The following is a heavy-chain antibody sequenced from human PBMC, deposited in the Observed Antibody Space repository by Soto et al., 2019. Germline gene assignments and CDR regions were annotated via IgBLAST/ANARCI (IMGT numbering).Heavy chain of an antibody. Sequence: GGSLRLSCAASGFTFSSYWMHWVRQAPGKGLVWVSRINSDGSSTSYADSVKGRFTISRDNAKNTPYLQMNSLRAEDTAVYYCAREYSSSRYFDYWGQGTLVTVSS. CDR2: INSDGSST. J-gene: IGHJ4*02. CDR3: AREYSSSRYFDY. CDR1: GFTFSSYW. D-gene: IGHD6-13*01. V-gene: IGHV3-74*01.